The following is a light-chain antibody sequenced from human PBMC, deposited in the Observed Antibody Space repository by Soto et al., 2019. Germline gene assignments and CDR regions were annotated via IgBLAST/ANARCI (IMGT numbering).Light chain of an antibody. Sequence: ESGLRQSPATVSLSPGERATLSCGASQSIRSPFLAWYQQKPGQAPRLFIHGASSRATGIPDRFSGSGSGTDFTLTISRLEPEDFAVYYCGSDEWTFGQGTKVE. CDR3: GSDEWT. V-gene: IGKV3-20*01. CDR1: QSIRSPF. CDR2: GAS. J-gene: IGKJ1*01.